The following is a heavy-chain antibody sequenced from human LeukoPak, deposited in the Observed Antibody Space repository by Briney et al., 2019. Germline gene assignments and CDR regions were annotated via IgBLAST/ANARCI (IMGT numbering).Heavy chain of an antibody. CDR2: INHSGST. V-gene: IGHV4-34*01. CDR1: GFTFSSYA. Sequence: MSGGSLRLSCAASGFTFSSYAMSWIRQPPGKGLEWIGEINHSGSTNYNPSLKSRVTISVDTSKNQFSLKLSSVTAADTAVYYCARGGYSYGSYDYWGQGTLVTVSS. D-gene: IGHD5-18*01. CDR3: ARGGYSYGSYDY. J-gene: IGHJ4*02.